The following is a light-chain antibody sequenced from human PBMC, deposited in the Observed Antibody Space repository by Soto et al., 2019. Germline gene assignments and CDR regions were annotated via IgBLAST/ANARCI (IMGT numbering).Light chain of an antibody. CDR3: AAWDDSLPGPMM. CDR2: SDN. Sequence: VLTQPPSASGTPGQRVTISFSGSSSNIGSNTVNCYQQLPGTAPKLLIYSDNQRPSGVPDRFSGSKSGTSASLAIGGLQSEDEADYYCAAWDDSLPGPMMFGGGTQLTVL. V-gene: IGLV1-44*01. CDR1: SSNIGSNT. J-gene: IGLJ3*02.